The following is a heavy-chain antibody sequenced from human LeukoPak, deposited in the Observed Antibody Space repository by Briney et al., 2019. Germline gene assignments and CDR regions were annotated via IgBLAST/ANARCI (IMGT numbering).Heavy chain of an antibody. Sequence: GRSLRLSCAASGFTFSSYAMHWVRQAPGKGLEWVAVISYDGSNKYYADSVKGRFTISRDNSKNTLYLQMNSLRAEDTAVYYCARGGYYDFWSGYRRLLGMDVWGQGTTVTVSS. CDR3: ARGGYYDFWSGYRRLLGMDV. J-gene: IGHJ6*02. D-gene: IGHD3-3*01. CDR1: GFTFSSYA. CDR2: ISYDGSNK. V-gene: IGHV3-30-3*01.